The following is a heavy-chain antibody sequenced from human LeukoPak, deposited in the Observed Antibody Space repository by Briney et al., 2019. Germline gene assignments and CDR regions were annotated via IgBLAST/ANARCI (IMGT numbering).Heavy chain of an antibody. CDR1: GFSFNNYA. CDR2: ISGLGGSA. V-gene: IGHV3-23*01. J-gene: IGHJ4*01. D-gene: IGHD6-13*01. CDR3: ARRGGSSWSSFDY. Sequence: GGSLRLSCVASGFSFNNYAMNWVRQAPGKGLEWVSGISGLGGSAYYAASVKGRFIISRDNSGNTLFFQLTNLRVEDTAVYYCARRGGSSWSSFDYWGHGTLVTVSS.